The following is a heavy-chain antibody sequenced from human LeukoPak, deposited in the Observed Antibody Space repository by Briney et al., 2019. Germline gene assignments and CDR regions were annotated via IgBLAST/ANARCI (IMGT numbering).Heavy chain of an antibody. CDR3: ARIRKYCSGGSCYSAHMDV. Sequence: SETLSLTCAVYGGSFSGYYWSWIRQPPGRGLEWIGEINHSGSTNYNPSLKSRVTISVDTSKNQFSLKLRSVTAADTAVYYCARIRKYCSGGSCYSAHMDVWGKGTTVTVSS. V-gene: IGHV4-34*01. CDR2: INHSGST. CDR1: GGSFSGYY. J-gene: IGHJ6*03. D-gene: IGHD2-15*01.